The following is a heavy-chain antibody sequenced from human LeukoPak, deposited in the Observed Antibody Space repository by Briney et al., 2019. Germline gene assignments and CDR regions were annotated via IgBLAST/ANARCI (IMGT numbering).Heavy chain of an antibody. V-gene: IGHV4-34*01. CDR1: GGSFSGYY. CDR3: ARPITMVRGAPGGY. D-gene: IGHD3-10*01. J-gene: IGHJ4*02. CDR2: INHSGST. Sequence: SETLSLTCAVYGGSFSGYYWSWIRQPPGKGLEWIGEINHSGSTNYNPSLKSRVTISVDTSKNQFSLKLSSVTAADTAVYYCARPITMVRGAPGGYWGQGTLVTVSS.